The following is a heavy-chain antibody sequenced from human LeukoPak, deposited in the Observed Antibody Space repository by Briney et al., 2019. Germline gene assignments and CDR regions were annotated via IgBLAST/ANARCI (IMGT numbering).Heavy chain of an antibody. CDR1: GGSISSSSYY. V-gene: IGHV4-39*07. CDR3: AREGVQDYSNLYYFDY. D-gene: IGHD4-11*01. Sequence: SETLSLTCTVSGGSISSSSYYWGWIRQPPGKGLEWIGSMYFTGNTYSNPSLKSRVNISVDTSKNQFSLKLSSVTAADTAVYYCAREGVQDYSNLYYFDYWGQGTLVTVSS. CDR2: MYFTGNT. J-gene: IGHJ4*02.